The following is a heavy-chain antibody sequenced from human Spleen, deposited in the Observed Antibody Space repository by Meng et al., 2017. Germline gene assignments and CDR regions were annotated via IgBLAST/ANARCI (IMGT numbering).Heavy chain of an antibody. Sequence: QVQIVQSVAEVKKAGASVKVSCTASGDILSSYSMHWLRQAPGQRPVWMGWINAGNGNTRSSQKFQGRVTITRDTSASIAYMELSSLTSEDTAMYYCLRGGGTYEVDYWGQGTLVTVSS. J-gene: IGHJ4*02. CDR2: INAGNGNT. CDR3: LRGGGTYEVDY. CDR1: GDILSSYS. D-gene: IGHD1-26*01. V-gene: IGHV1-3*01.